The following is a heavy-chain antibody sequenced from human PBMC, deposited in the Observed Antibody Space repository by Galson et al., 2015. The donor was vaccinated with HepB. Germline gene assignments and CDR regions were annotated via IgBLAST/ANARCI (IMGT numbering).Heavy chain of an antibody. CDR2: ISYDGSNK. V-gene: IGHV3-30*03. D-gene: IGHD5/OR15-5a*01. Sequence: SLRLSCAASGFTFSSYGMHWVRQAPGKGLEWVAVISYDGSNKYYADSVKGRFTISRDNSKNTLYLQMNSLRAEDTAVYYCARFFGPSTWGFLSRWFDPWGQGTLVTVSS. CDR3: ARFFGPSTWGFLSRWFDP. J-gene: IGHJ5*02. CDR1: GFTFSSYG.